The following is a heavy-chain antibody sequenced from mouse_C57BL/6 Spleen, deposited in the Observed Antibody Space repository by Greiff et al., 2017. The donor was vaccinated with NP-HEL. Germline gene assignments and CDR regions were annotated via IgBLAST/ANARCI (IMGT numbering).Heavy chain of an antibody. V-gene: IGHV1-58*01. J-gene: IGHJ4*01. D-gene: IGHD1-1*01. CDR1: GYTFTSYG. Sequence: EVKLMESGAELVRPGSSVKMSYKTSGYTFTSYGINWVKQRPGQGLEWIGYIYIGNGYTEYNEKFKGKATLTSDTSSSTAYMQLSSLTSEDSAIYFCARFWDYGSSYVGAMDYWGQGTSVTVSS. CDR3: ARFWDYGSSYVGAMDY. CDR2: IYIGNGYT.